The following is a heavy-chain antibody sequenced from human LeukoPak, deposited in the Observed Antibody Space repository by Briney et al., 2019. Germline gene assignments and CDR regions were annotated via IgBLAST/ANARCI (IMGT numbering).Heavy chain of an antibody. CDR1: GFTFSDYY. V-gene: IGHV4-34*01. CDR2: INHSGST. CDR3: ARSVVPAAIRLHGMDV. D-gene: IGHD2-2*02. Sequence: GSLRLSCAASGFTFSDYYMSWIRQPPGKGLEWIGEINHSGSTNYNPSLKSRVTISVDTSKNQFSLKLSSVTAADTAVYYCARSVVPAAIRLHGMDVWGQGTTVTVSS. J-gene: IGHJ6*02.